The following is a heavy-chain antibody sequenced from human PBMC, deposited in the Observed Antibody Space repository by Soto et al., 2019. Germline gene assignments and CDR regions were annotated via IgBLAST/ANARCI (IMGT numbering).Heavy chain of an antibody. CDR3: ARGCIAVHTHLCY. CDR2: INPYNGNT. Sequence: ASVKVSCKASGYTFNTYGITWVRQAPGQGLEWMGWINPYNGNTKFAQKLQDRVTMTTATSTSTAYMELASLRSDDTAVYYCARGCIAVHTHLCYWGQGTLVTVSS. J-gene: IGHJ4*02. V-gene: IGHV1-18*01. D-gene: IGHD2-15*01. CDR1: GYTFNTYG.